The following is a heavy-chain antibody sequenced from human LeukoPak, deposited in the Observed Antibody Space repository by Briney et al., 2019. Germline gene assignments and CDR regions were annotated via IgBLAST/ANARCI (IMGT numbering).Heavy chain of an antibody. CDR3: ARDLVGGSYD. CDR1: GFTFGDYY. V-gene: IGHV3-11*06. J-gene: IGHJ4*02. CDR2: ISSSSINT. D-gene: IGHD1-26*01. Sequence: GGSLRLSCAASGFTFGDYYMSWIRQAPGKGLEWVSYISSSSINTYYADSVKGRFTISRDNAKNSLYLQMNSLRAEDTATYYCARDLVGGSYDWGQGTLVTVSS.